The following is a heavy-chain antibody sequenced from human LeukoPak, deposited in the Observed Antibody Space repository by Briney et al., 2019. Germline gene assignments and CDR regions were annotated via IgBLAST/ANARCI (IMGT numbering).Heavy chain of an antibody. CDR1: GYSFTSYW. J-gene: IGHJ6*03. V-gene: IGHV5-51*01. D-gene: IGHD3-22*01. CDR3: ARLGDSSGYYYVRYYYYMDV. Sequence: GESLKISCKGSGYSFTSYWIGWVRQMPGKGLEWMGIIYPGDSDTRSSPSFQGQVTISADKSISTAYLQWSSLKASDTAMYYCARLGDSSGYYYVRYYYYMDVWGKGTTVTVSS. CDR2: IYPGDSDT.